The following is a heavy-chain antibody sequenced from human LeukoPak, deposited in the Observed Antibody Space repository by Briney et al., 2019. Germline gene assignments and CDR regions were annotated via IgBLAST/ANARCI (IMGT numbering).Heavy chain of an antibody. CDR2: INHRGDT. CDR3: ARGPTISETGYFDY. D-gene: IGHD1-1*01. CDR1: GGSFSTYY. V-gene: IGHV4-34*01. Sequence: PSETLSLTCAVYGGSFSTYYWSWFGQSPGKGLEWIAEINHRGDTNYNPSVKSRVTISVDTSKNQFSLRLISLTAADTAVYYCARGPTISETGYFDYWGQGTLVTVSS. J-gene: IGHJ4*03.